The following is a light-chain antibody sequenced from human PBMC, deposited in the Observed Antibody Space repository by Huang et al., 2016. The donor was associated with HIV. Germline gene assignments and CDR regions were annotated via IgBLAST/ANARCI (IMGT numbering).Light chain of an antibody. CDR2: GAS. V-gene: IGKV3-15*01. J-gene: IGKJ2*01. CDR3: QQYNDWPPVT. CDR1: QNIRGN. Sequence: EIVMTQSPDTLSVSPGERATLSCRASQNIRGNLAGYQQRHGRAPRLLIFGASSRAAGIPASFGGGGSGTNFSLTISSLQSEDFAVYYCQQYNDWPPVTFGQGTKLDIK.